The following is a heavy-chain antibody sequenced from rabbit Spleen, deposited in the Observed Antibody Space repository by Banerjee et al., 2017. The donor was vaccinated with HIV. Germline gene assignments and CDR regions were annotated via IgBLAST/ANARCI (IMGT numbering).Heavy chain of an antibody. Sequence: QEQLEESGGDLVKPGASLTLTCTASGVSFRLTSYMCWVRQAPGKGLEWIACIDTGSSGFTYFASWAKGRFTISKTSSTTVTLQMTSLTAADTATYFCARDTSSSFSSYGMDLWGPGTLVTVS. V-gene: IGHV1S45*01. J-gene: IGHJ6*01. CDR3: ARDTSSSFSSYGMDL. CDR1: GVSFRLTSY. CDR2: IDTGSSGFT. D-gene: IGHD1-1*01.